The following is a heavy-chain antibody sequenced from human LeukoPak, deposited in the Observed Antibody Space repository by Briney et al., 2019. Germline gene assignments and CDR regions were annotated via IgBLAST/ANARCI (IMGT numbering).Heavy chain of an antibody. V-gene: IGHV3-23*01. D-gene: IGHD5-24*01. CDR3: AKSGYNRFDY. Sequence: GGSLRLSCAASGFTFSDYVMIWVRQAPGKGLEWVSNISGRDGSTYYADSVKGRFTISRDNSKNTLYLQMNSLRAEDTAVYYCAKSGYNRFDYWGQGTLVTVSS. CDR2: ISGRDGST. J-gene: IGHJ4*02. CDR1: GFTFSDYV.